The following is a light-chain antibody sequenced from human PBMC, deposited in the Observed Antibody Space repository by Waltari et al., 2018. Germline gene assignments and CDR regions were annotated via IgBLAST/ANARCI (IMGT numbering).Light chain of an antibody. CDR1: DSNVGSNN. Sequence: QSVLTQPPSASGTPGQRVTMSCSGSDSNVGSNNVNWYRQVPGTAPKLVIYNNDQRPSGVPDRFSVSKAAASASLAISGLQSEDEADYFCEAWDDTLNGPVFGGGTKLTVL. CDR2: NND. V-gene: IGLV1-44*01. J-gene: IGLJ3*02. CDR3: EAWDDTLNGPV.